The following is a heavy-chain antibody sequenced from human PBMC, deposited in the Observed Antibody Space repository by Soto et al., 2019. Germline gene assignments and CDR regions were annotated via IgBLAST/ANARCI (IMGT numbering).Heavy chain of an antibody. CDR1: GFTLSSYW. Sequence: SLRLSCVASGFTLSSYWMHWVRRAPGEGLVWVSRINSDGSSVSYADSVKGRFTISRDNAKNTLYLQMNSLRAEDTAVYYCVRGTTGSYHVLFDFWGQGTLVTVSS. J-gene: IGHJ4*02. V-gene: IGHV3-74*01. CDR3: VRGTTGSYHVLFDF. D-gene: IGHD1-26*01. CDR2: INSDGSSV.